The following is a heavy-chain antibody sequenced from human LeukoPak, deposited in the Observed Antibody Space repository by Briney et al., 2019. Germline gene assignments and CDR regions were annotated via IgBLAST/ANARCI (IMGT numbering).Heavy chain of an antibody. CDR2: IYHSGST. CDR3: ARGGYDFWSGYGKFDY. D-gene: IGHD3-3*01. Sequence: SETLSLTCAVTGASISNSNWWTWVRQPPRKGLEWIGEIYHSGSTNYKTSLKSRATISVDKSKNQFSLKLSSVTAADTAVYYCARGGYDFWSGYGKFDYWGQGTLVTVSS. V-gene: IGHV4-4*02. J-gene: IGHJ4*02. CDR1: GASISNSNW.